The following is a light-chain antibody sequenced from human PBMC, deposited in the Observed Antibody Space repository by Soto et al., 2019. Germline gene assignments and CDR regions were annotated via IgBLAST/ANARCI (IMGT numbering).Light chain of an antibody. CDR3: QQYNSYSLT. V-gene: IGKV1-5*01. J-gene: IGKJ4*01. Sequence: DIQMTQSPSTLSASLGDRVTITCRASQSISSGLAWYQQKPGKAPKLLIYDASSLESGVPSRFSGSGSGTEFTLTISSLQPDDFATYYCQQYNSYSLTFGGGTKVDIK. CDR1: QSISSG. CDR2: DAS.